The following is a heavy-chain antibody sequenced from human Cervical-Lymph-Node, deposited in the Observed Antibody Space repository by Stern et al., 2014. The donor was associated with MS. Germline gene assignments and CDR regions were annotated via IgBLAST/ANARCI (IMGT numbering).Heavy chain of an antibody. CDR1: GFTFDDYS. J-gene: IGHJ1*01. Sequence: EVQLVESGGGLVQPGGSLRLSCAASGFTFDDYSLHWVRQVPGKGLEGVSGISWNSNRTRYADSVKGRFIISRDNAKNFVYLQMNSLTADDTALYYCAKDRVGLLFWDFQHWGQGSLVTVSA. CDR3: AKDRVGLLFWDFQH. V-gene: IGHV3-9*01. D-gene: IGHD1-26*01. CDR2: ISWNSNRT.